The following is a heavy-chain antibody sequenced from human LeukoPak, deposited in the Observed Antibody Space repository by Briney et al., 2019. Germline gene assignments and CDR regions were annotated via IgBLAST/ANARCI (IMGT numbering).Heavy chain of an antibody. CDR1: GFTFSSYW. Sequence: GGSLRLSCAASGFTFSSYWMNWVRQALGKGLEWVANIKQDGSEKYYVDSVKGRFTISRDNAKNSLYLQMNSLRAEDTAVYYCARSSAITGSSWYLPSYNFDYWGQGTLVTVSS. J-gene: IGHJ4*02. CDR3: ARSSAITGSSWYLPSYNFDY. V-gene: IGHV3-7*03. D-gene: IGHD6-13*01. CDR2: IKQDGSEK.